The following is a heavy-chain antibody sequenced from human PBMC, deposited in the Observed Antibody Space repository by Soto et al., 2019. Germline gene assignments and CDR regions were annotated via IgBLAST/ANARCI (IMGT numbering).Heavy chain of an antibody. Sequence: EVQLVESGGGLVQPGGSLRLSCAASGFTFSDYAMHWVRQAPGKGLEYVAAINSNGGGTYYATSVKGRFIISGDNSKNTLYLQMGGLRAEAMAVYYCASSTGGYWGQGTLVTVSS. CDR1: GFTFSDYA. CDR3: ASSTGGY. V-gene: IGHV3-64*01. CDR2: INSNGGGT. J-gene: IGHJ4*02. D-gene: IGHD2-8*02.